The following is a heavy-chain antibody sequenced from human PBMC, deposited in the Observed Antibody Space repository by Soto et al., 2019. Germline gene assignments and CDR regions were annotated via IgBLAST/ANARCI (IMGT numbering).Heavy chain of an antibody. CDR1: GFTFSNAW. CDR3: TTTRTTYYDILTGYGY. J-gene: IGHJ4*02. CDR2: IKSKTDGGTT. Sequence: EVQLVESGGGLVKPGGSLRLSCAASGFTFSNAWMSWVRQAPGKVLEWVGRIKSKTDGGTTDYAAPVKGRFTISRDDSKNTLYLQMNSLKTEDTAVYYCTTTRTTYYDILTGYGYWGQGTLVTVSS. V-gene: IGHV3-15*01. D-gene: IGHD3-9*01.